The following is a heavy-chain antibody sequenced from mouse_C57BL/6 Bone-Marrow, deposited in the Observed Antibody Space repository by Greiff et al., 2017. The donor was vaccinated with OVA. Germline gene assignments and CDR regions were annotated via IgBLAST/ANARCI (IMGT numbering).Heavy chain of an antibody. D-gene: IGHD4-1*01. Sequence: VQLQQSGAELVMPGASVKLSCKASGYTFTSYWMHWVKQRPGQGLEWIGEIDPSDSYTNYNQKFKGKSTLTVDKSSSTAYMQLSSLTSEDSAVYYCAREGAGTDWYFDVWGTGTTVTVSS. CDR2: IDPSDSYT. CDR3: AREGAGTDWYFDV. J-gene: IGHJ1*03. CDR1: GYTFTSYW. V-gene: IGHV1-69*01.